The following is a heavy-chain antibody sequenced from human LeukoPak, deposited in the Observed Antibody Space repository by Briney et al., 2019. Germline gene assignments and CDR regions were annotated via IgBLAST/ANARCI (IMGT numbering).Heavy chain of an antibody. V-gene: IGHV5-10-1*01. J-gene: IGHJ5*02. CDR2: IDPSDSYT. Sequence: GESLRISCKGSGCIFTSYWISWVRQMPGKGLEWVGRIDPSDSYTNYSPSFQGHVTISADKSISTAYLQWSSLKASDTAMYYCARALSITMVRGVIGNWFDPWGQGTLVTVSS. CDR3: ARALSITMVRGVIGNWFDP. D-gene: IGHD3-10*01. CDR1: GCIFTSYW.